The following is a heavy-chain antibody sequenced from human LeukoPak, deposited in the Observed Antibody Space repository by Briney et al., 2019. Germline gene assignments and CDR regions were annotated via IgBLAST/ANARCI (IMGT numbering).Heavy chain of an antibody. J-gene: IGHJ4*02. V-gene: IGHV4-39*01. D-gene: IGHD3-22*01. Sequence: SETLSLTCTVSGGSISSSSYYWGWIRQPPGKGLEWIGSIYYSGSTYYNPSLKSRVTISVDTSKNQFSLKLSSVTAADTAAYYCARLSTGKRYYYDSSGYYTNFDYWGQGTLVTVSS. CDR2: IYYSGST. CDR1: GGSISSSSYY. CDR3: ARLSTGKRYYYDSSGYYTNFDY.